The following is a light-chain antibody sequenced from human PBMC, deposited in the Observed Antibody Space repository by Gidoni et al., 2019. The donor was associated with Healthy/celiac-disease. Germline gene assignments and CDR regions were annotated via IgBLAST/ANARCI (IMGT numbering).Light chain of an antibody. Sequence: DIVMTLFSLCLPVTPGEPASISCRSSQSLLHSNGYNYLDWYLQKPGQSPQLLIYLGSNRASGVPDRFSGSGSGTDFTLKISKVEAEDVGVYYCMQALQTPSTFGPGTKVDIK. CDR2: LGS. CDR1: QSLLHSNGYNY. V-gene: IGKV2-28*01. CDR3: MQALQTPST. J-gene: IGKJ3*01.